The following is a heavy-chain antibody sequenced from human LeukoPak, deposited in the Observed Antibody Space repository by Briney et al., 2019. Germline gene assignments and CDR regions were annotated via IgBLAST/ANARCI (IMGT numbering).Heavy chain of an antibody. D-gene: IGHD3-9*01. CDR3: AREERGLAINY. Sequence: QPGGSLRLSSAASGFTFSLYAMHWVRQAPGRGLEYVSAISSNGGSTYYANSVKGRFTISRDNSKDTLYVQMGSLRAEDMAIYYCAREERGLAINYWGEGTLVTVSS. CDR1: GFTFSLYA. J-gene: IGHJ4*02. V-gene: IGHV3-64*01. CDR2: ISSNGGST.